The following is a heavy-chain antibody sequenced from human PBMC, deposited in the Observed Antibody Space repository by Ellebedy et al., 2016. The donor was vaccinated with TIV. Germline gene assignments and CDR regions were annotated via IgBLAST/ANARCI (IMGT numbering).Heavy chain of an antibody. D-gene: IGHD6-13*01. Sequence: SVKVSXXASGGTFSSYAISWVRQAPGQGLEWMGGIIPIFGTANYAQKFQGRVTITADESTSTAYMELSSLRSEDTAVYYCARVPGYSSSWYGKEDVWGQGTTVTVSS. CDR2: IIPIFGTA. J-gene: IGHJ6*02. V-gene: IGHV1-69*13. CDR3: ARVPGYSSSWYGKEDV. CDR1: GGTFSSYA.